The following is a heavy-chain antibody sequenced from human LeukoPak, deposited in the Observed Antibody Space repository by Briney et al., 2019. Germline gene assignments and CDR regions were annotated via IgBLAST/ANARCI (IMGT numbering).Heavy chain of an antibody. Sequence: PGGSLRLSCAASGFTFSNYWMHWVRQAPGKGLEWVSRIKSDETSTTYADSVKGRFTISRDNAKNTLYLQMNSLRAEDAAVYYCARATGATYNFDYWGQGTPVTVSS. D-gene: IGHD1-1*01. CDR2: IKSDETST. CDR1: GFTFSNYW. V-gene: IGHV3-74*01. CDR3: ARATGATYNFDY. J-gene: IGHJ4*02.